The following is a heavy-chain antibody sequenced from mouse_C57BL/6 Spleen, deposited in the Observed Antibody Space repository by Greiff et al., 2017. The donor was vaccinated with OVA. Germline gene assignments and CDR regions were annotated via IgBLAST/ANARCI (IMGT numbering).Heavy chain of an antibody. CDR2: IYPRSGNT. V-gene: IGHV1-81*01. J-gene: IGHJ2*01. CDR3: ATITTIDDY. Sequence: QVQLQQSGAELARPGASVKLSCKASGYTFTSYGISWVKQRTGQGLEWIGEIYPRSGNTYYNEKFKGKATLTADKSSSTAYMELRSLTSEDSAVYYCATITTIDDYWGQGTTLTVSS. D-gene: IGHD1-1*01. CDR1: GYTFTSYG.